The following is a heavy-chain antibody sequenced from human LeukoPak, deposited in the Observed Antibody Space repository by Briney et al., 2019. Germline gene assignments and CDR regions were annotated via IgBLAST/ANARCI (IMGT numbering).Heavy chain of an antibody. V-gene: IGHV4-4*02. Sequence: PSGTLSLTCAVSGGSISSNNWWNWLRQPPGKGLEWIGEIYHSGSTNYNPSLKSRVTMSVDKSNNQFSLKLASVAAADTAVYYCARDNYDILTGYSGPYYYYMDVWGKGTTVTISS. CDR1: GGSISSNNW. D-gene: IGHD3-9*01. CDR3: ARDNYDILTGYSGPYYYYMDV. J-gene: IGHJ6*03. CDR2: IYHSGST.